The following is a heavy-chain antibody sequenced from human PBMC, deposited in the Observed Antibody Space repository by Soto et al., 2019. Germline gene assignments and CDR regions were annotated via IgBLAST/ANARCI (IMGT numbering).Heavy chain of an antibody. CDR2: TGRSLYPI. V-gene: IGHV3-11*01. J-gene: IGHJ6*02. D-gene: IGHD3-3*01. Sequence: HVQLVESGGGLVEPGGSLRLSCAASGFSFSDYYVNWIRQAPGKGLEWISYTGRSLYPIYYADSVKGRFSISRDSAKNAVFLHMNSLRVEDTALYSCARDTRSFWNGYYRRYDYYGMDVWGRGTTVIVSS. CDR1: GFSFSDYY. CDR3: ARDTRSFWNGYYRRYDYYGMDV.